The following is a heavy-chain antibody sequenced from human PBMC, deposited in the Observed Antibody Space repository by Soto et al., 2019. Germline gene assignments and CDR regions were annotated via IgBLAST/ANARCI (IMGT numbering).Heavy chain of an antibody. CDR3: ARARIAVAGYDY. J-gene: IGHJ4*02. V-gene: IGHV3-74*01. CDR1: GFTFSSYW. Sequence: GGSLRLSCAASGFTFSSYWMHWVRQAPGKGLVWVSRINSDGSSTSYADSVKGRFTISRDNTKNTLYLQMNSLRAEDTAVYYCARARIAVAGYDYWGQGTLVTVSS. CDR2: INSDGSST. D-gene: IGHD6-19*01.